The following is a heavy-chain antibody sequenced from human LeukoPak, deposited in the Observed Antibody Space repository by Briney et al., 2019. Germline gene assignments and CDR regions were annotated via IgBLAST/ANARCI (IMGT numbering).Heavy chain of an antibody. CDR3: ARDGYNPGPGHYFDY. Sequence: PSETLSLTCTVSGGSISSGGYYWSWIRQHPGKGLEWIGYIYYSGSTYYNPPLKSRVTISVDTSKNQFSLKLSSVTAAETAVYYCARDGYNPGPGHYFDYWGQGTLVTVSS. J-gene: IGHJ4*02. CDR2: IYYSGST. V-gene: IGHV4-31*03. CDR1: GGSISSGGYY. D-gene: IGHD5-24*01.